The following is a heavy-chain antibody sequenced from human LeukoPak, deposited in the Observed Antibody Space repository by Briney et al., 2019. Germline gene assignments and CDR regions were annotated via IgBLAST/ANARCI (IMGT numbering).Heavy chain of an antibody. CDR2: IYYSRST. CDR1: GGSISSYY. V-gene: IGHV4-59*01. CDR3: GSTNYNPSLKSRVTISVDTSKNQFSLKLSSVTAADTAVYYCARVAAASYGSGTLVDY. Sequence: PSETLSLTCTVSGGSISSYYWSWIRQPPGKGLEWIGYIYYSRSTNYNTSLTRRVIISVDTSNNQFSLTRSFVTAATPAVYYSGSTNYNPSLKSRVTISVDTSKNQFSLKLSSVTAADTAVYYCARVAAASYGSGTLVDYWGQGTLVTVSS. D-gene: IGHD3-10*01. J-gene: IGHJ4*02.